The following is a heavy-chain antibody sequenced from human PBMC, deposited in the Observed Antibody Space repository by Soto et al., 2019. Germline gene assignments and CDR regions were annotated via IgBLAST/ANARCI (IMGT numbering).Heavy chain of an antibody. CDR3: ARHWYCSGGSCSYFDY. CDR2: IDPSDSYT. J-gene: IGHJ4*02. Sequence: GESLKISCKGSGYSFTSYWISWVRQMPGKGLEWMGRIDPSDSYTNYSPSFQGHVTISADKSFSTAYLQWSSLKASDTAMYYCARHWYCSGGSCSYFDYWGQGTLVTVSS. CDR1: GYSFTSYW. D-gene: IGHD2-15*01. V-gene: IGHV5-10-1*01.